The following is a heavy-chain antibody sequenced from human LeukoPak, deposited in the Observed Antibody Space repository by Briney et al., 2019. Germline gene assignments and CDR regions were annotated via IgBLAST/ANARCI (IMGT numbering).Heavy chain of an antibody. CDR2: ISWNSGSI. Sequence: PGGSLRLSCAASGFTFDDYAMHWVRQAPGKGLEWVSGISWNSGSIGYADSVKGRFTISRDNAKNSLYLQMNSLRAEDTALYYCGKDTRRTDDAFDIWGQGTMVTVSS. J-gene: IGHJ3*02. D-gene: IGHD3/OR15-3a*01. V-gene: IGHV3-9*01. CDR1: GFTFDDYA. CDR3: GKDTRRTDDAFDI.